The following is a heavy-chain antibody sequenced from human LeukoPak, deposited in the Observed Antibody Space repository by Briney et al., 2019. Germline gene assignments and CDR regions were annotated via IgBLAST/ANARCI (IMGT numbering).Heavy chain of an antibody. Sequence: GGSLRLSCAASGFTFSKYWVHWVRQVPGKGLVWVSRINGDGSTSVYADSVKGRFTISRDNAKNTVYLQMNILRAEDTAVYYCARGTFGDYWGQGTLVTVSS. CDR1: GFTFSKYW. CDR2: INGDGSTS. V-gene: IGHV3-74*01. CDR3: ARGTFGDY. J-gene: IGHJ4*02. D-gene: IGHD3-10*01.